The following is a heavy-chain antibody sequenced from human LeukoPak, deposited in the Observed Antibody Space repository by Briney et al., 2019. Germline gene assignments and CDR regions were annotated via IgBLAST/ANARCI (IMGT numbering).Heavy chain of an antibody. V-gene: IGHV3-30*02. J-gene: IGHJ4*02. CDR3: AKGAVSGWYGNDY. Sequence: GGSLRLSCAASGFTFSSYGMHWVRQAPGKGLEWVAFIRYDGSNKYYADSVKGRFTISRDNSKNTLYLQMNSLRAEDTAVYYCAKGAVSGWYGNDYWGQGTLVTVSS. CDR2: IRYDGSNK. D-gene: IGHD6-19*01. CDR1: GFTFSSYG.